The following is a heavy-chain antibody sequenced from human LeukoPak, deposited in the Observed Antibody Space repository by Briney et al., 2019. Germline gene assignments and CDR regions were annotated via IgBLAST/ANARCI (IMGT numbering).Heavy chain of an antibody. CDR1: GFTFDDSA. CDR2: ISWDGGST. CDR3: AKGVGVGSGSGSDY. V-gene: IGHV3-43D*03. Sequence: GGSLRLSCAASGFTFDDSAMHWVRQAPGKGLEWVSLISWDGGSTYYADSVKGRFTISRDNSKNSLYLQMNSLRAEDTALYYCAKGVGVGSGSGSDYWGQGTLVTVSS. D-gene: IGHD3-22*01. J-gene: IGHJ4*02.